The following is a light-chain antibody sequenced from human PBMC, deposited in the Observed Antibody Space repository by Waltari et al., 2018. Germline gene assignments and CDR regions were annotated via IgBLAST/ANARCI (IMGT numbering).Light chain of an antibody. CDR3: QQYGSSFT. CDR2: DVS. CDR1: QSFDSNY. J-gene: IGKJ4*01. V-gene: IGKV3-20*01. Sequence: EIVLTQSPGTLSLSPGERATLSCRASQSFDSNYLSWYQHKPGQAPRLLIYDVSSRATGIPDRFSGSGSGTDFTLTISRLDPEDFAVYCCQQYGSSFTFGGGTKVEI.